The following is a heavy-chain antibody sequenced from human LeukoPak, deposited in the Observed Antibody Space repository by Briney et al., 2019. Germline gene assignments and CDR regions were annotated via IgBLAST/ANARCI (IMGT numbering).Heavy chain of an antibody. Sequence: SETLSLTCTVSGGSISSNSWSWIRQPPGKGLEWIGYIYTSGSTDYNPSLKSRVSISVDTSKNQFSLKLSSVTAADTAVYCCARRDWTRQENAFDIWGQGTMVTVSS. CDR2: IYTSGST. CDR1: GGSISSNS. V-gene: IGHV4-4*09. D-gene: IGHD3/OR15-3a*01. J-gene: IGHJ3*02. CDR3: ARRDWTRQENAFDI.